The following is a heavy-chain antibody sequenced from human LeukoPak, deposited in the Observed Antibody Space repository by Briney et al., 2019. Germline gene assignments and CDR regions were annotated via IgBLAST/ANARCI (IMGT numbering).Heavy chain of an antibody. D-gene: IGHD6-13*01. J-gene: IGHJ4*02. CDR2: ISSGSSTI. CDR1: GFTFSSYS. Sequence: GGSLRLSCAASGFTFSSYSMNWVRQAPGKGLEWVSYISSGSSTIYYADSVKGRFTISRDNAKNSLYLQMNSLRAEDTAVYYCARDRAAAPFDYWGQGTLVTVSS. CDR3: ARDRAAAPFDY. V-gene: IGHV3-48*01.